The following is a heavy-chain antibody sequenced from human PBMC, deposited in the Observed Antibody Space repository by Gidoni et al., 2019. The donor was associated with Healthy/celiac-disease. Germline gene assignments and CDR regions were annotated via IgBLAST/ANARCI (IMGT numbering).Heavy chain of an antibody. D-gene: IGHD6-25*01. Sequence: EVQLVESGGGLVKPGGSLRLSCAASGFPFSSYNMNWVRQAPGKGLEWVSSISSSSSYIYYADSVKGRFTISRDNAKNSLYLQMNSLRAEDTAVYYCARDRLYYYGMDVWGQGTTVTVSS. V-gene: IGHV3-21*01. J-gene: IGHJ6*02. CDR3: ARDRLYYYGMDV. CDR1: GFPFSSYN. CDR2: ISSSSSYI.